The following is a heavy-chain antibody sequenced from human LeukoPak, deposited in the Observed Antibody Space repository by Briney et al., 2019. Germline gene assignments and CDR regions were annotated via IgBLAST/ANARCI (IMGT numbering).Heavy chain of an antibody. CDR3: ARGDDSGYYDYFDY. V-gene: IGHV3-53*01. D-gene: IGHD3-22*01. J-gene: IGHJ4*02. Sequence: GGSLRLSCAASGFTVDSNYLSWVRQAPGKGLEWVSTIYTGGNTYYAASVKGRFTISRDFSKNTVFLHMNSLRAEDTAMYYCARGDDSGYYDYFDYWGQGALVTVSS. CDR2: IYTGGNT. CDR1: GFTVDSNY.